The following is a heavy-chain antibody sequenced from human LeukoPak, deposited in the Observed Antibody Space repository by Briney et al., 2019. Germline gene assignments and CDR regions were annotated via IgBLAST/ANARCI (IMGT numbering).Heavy chain of an antibody. Sequence: GGSLRLSCAASGFTLRSHDMDCVRQAPGKGLEWVALISYDGSSKYHADSVKGRFTSSRDNSKNTLYLQMNTLRAEDTALYYCVRGGKGPMGPCLFEYRGQGTLPTVST. CDR3: VRGGKGPMGPCLFEY. D-gene: IGHD3-10*01. V-gene: IGHV3-30*04. CDR2: ISYDGSSK. J-gene: IGHJ4*02. CDR1: GFTLRSHD.